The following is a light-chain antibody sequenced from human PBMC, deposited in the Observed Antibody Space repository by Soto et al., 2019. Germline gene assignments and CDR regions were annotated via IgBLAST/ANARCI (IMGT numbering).Light chain of an antibody. Sequence: EIVLTQSPGTLSLSPGERATLSCRASQSVSSSYLAWYQQKRGQAPRLLIYGASSRATGIPDRFSGSGSGTDFTLNISRLEPEDFAVYYCQYYGSLFWTCGQGTKVEIQ. CDR2: GAS. CDR3: QYYGSLFWT. V-gene: IGKV3-20*01. J-gene: IGKJ1*01. CDR1: QSVSSSY.